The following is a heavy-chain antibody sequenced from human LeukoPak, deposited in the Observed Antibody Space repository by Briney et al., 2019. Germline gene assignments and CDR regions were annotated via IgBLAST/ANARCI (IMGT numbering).Heavy chain of an antibody. J-gene: IGHJ5*02. CDR3: ARGYSSSWRNNWFDP. D-gene: IGHD6-13*01. V-gene: IGHV4-34*01. Sequence: SETLSLTCTVSSGSITNYYWSWIRQPPGKGLEWIGEINHSGSTNYNPSLKSRVTISVDTSKSQFSLKLSSVTAADTAVYYCARGYSSSWRNNWFDPWGQGTLVTVSS. CDR2: INHSGST. CDR1: SGSITNYY.